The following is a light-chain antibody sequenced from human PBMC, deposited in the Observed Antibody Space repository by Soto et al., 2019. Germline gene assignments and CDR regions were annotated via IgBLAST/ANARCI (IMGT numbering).Light chain of an antibody. CDR1: SSNIGSNT. J-gene: IGLJ2*01. CDR3: VAWDDSLKGPV. CDR2: NYN. V-gene: IGLV1-44*01. Sequence: QPVLTQPPSASGTPGQRVTISCSGSSSNIGSNTVNWYQQVPGTAPKLLIYNYNQRPSGVPDRISGSKSGTSASLAISGLQSEDEADYYCVAWDDSLKGPVFGGGTKLTVL.